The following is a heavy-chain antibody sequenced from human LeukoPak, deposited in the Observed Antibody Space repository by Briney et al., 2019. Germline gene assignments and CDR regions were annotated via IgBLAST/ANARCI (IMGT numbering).Heavy chain of an antibody. D-gene: IGHD3-22*01. Sequence: GGSLRLSCAASGFTFSSYAMIWVRQAPGKGLEWVSAISGSGGSTYYADSVKGRFTISRDNSKNTLYLQMNSLRAEDTAVYYCAKAGAYDSSDYYFFDYWGQGTLVIVSS. V-gene: IGHV3-23*01. CDR3: AKAGAYDSSDYYFFDY. CDR2: ISGSGGST. J-gene: IGHJ4*02. CDR1: GFTFSSYA.